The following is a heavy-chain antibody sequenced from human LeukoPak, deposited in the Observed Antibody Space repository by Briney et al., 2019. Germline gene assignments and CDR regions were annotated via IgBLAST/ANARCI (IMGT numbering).Heavy chain of an antibody. CDR3: ASLYDFGVGAFDI. CDR2: ISSSSSYI. V-gene: IGHV3-21*01. D-gene: IGHD3/OR15-3a*01. Sequence: GGSLRLSCAASGFTFSSYSMNWVRQAPGKGLEWVSSISSSSSYIYYADSVKGRFTISRDNAKNSLYLQMNSLRAEGTAVYYCASLYDFGVGAFDIWGQGTMVTVSS. CDR1: GFTFSSYS. J-gene: IGHJ3*02.